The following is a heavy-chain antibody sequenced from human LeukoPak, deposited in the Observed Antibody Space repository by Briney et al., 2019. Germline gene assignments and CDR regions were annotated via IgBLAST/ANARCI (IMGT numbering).Heavy chain of an antibody. J-gene: IGHJ4*02. D-gene: IGHD3-22*01. CDR1: GYTFTSYG. CDR2: ISAYNGNT. CDR3: ARDRSYYYDSSGYYQ. Sequence: ASVKVSCKASGYTFTSYGISWVRQAPGQGLEWMGWISAYNGNTNYAQKLQGRVTMTTDTSTSTAYMELRSLRSDDTAVYYCARDRSYYYDSSGYYQWGQGTLVTVSS. V-gene: IGHV1-18*01.